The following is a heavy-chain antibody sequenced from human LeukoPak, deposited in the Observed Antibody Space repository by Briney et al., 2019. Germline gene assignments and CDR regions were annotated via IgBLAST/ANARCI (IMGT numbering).Heavy chain of an antibody. Sequence: PGGSLRLSCAASGFTFSSYAMSWVRQAPGKGLEWVSAISGSGGSTYHADSVKGRFTISRDNSKNTLYLQMNSLRAEDTAVYYCAKYAPYYYGSGSFSDYYYYGMDVWGQGTTVTVSS. D-gene: IGHD3-10*01. CDR3: AKYAPYYYGSGSFSDYYYYGMDV. J-gene: IGHJ6*02. V-gene: IGHV3-23*01. CDR1: GFTFSSYA. CDR2: ISGSGGST.